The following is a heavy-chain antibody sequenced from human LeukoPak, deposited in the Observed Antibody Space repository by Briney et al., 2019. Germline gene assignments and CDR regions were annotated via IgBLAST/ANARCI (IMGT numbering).Heavy chain of an antibody. CDR2: ISGSGGST. J-gene: IGHJ3*02. CDR1: GFTFSSYW. Sequence: GGSLRLSCAASGFTFSSYWMSWVRQAPGKGLEWVSAISGSGGSTYYADSVKGRFTISRDNSKNTLYLQMNSLRAEDTTVYYCAKDRGSYSGASDAFDIWGQGTMVTVSS. CDR3: AKDRGSYSGASDAFDI. D-gene: IGHD1-26*01. V-gene: IGHV3-23*01.